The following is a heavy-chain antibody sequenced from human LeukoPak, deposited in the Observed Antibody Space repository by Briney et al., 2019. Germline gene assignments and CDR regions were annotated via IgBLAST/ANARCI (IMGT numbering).Heavy chain of an antibody. CDR1: GGSISSGSYY. CDR3: ARDRGPRRPFDY. CDR2: IYTSGST. J-gene: IGHJ4*02. Sequence: PSETLSLTCTVSGGSISSGSYYWSWIRQPAGKGLEWIGRIYTSGSTNYNPSLKSRVTISVDTSKNQFSLKLSSVTAADTAVYYCARDRGPRRPFDYWGQGTLVTVSS. V-gene: IGHV4-61*02.